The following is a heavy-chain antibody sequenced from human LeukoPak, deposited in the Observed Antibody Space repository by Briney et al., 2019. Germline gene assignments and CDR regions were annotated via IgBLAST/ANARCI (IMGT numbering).Heavy chain of an antibody. CDR2: IYTSGST. CDR1: GGSISSYY. D-gene: IGHD3-22*01. Sequence: SETLSLTCTVSGGSISSYYWSWIRQPAGKGLEWIGRIYTSGSTNYNPSLKSRVTISVDTSKNQFSLKLSSVTAADTAVYYCARAYCYDSSGYYYSPPAFDIWGQGTMVTVSS. V-gene: IGHV4-4*07. CDR3: ARAYCYDSSGYYYSPPAFDI. J-gene: IGHJ3*02.